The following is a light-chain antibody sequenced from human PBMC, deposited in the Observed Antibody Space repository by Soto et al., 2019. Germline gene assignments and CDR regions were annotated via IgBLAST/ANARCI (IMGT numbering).Light chain of an antibody. CDR1: SSDVGGYNY. CDR3: SSYTSSSPDV. V-gene: IGLV2-14*01. CDR2: DVS. Sequence: QSVLTQPASVSGSPGQSITISCTGTSSDVGGYNYVSWYQQHPGKAHKLMIYDVSNRPSGVSNRFSGSKSGNTASLTISGLQAEDEADYYCSSYTSSSPDVFGTGTKVTVL. J-gene: IGLJ1*01.